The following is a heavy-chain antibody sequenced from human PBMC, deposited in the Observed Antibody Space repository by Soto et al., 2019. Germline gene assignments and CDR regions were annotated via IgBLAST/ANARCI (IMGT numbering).Heavy chain of an antibody. Sequence: GGSLRLSCAASGFTFSDYYMSWIRQAPGKGLEWVSYISSSSSYTNYADSVKGRFTISRDNAKNSLYLQMNSLRSEDTAVYYCASGRLYYYGSGSPSIAFYYYYGMDVWGQGTTVTVSS. D-gene: IGHD3-10*01. V-gene: IGHV3-11*03. J-gene: IGHJ6*02. CDR3: ASGRLYYYGSGSPSIAFYYYYGMDV. CDR1: GFTFSDYY. CDR2: ISSSSSYT.